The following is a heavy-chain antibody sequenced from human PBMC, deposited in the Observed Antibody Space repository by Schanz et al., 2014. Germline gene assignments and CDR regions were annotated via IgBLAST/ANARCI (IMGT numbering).Heavy chain of an antibody. D-gene: IGHD2-15*01. CDR3: AKGMGYCSGGTCYDYYYYGLDV. CDR2: ICHSGGSK. Sequence: DVQLLESGGGLVQPGGSLRLSCAASGFTFNSYAMTWVRQAPGKGLEWVSSICHSGGSKYYADSVKGRFTISRDNSENTLYLQMNSLSADDTAVFYCAKGMGYCSGGTCYDYYYYGLDVWGQGTTVTVSS. J-gene: IGHJ6*02. V-gene: IGHV3-23*01. CDR1: GFTFNSYA.